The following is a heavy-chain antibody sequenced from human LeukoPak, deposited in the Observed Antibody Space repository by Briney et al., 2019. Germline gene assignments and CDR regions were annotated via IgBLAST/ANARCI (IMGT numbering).Heavy chain of an antibody. V-gene: IGHV1-2*02. D-gene: IGHD5-18*01. CDR3: ARAGLPIYYYYMDV. CDR2: INPNSGGT. CDR1: GYTFTGYF. Sequence: ASVKVSCKASGYTFTGYFMHWVRQAPGQGLEWMGWINPNSGGTNYAQRFQGRVTMTRDTSISTAYMGLSGLRSNDTAVYYCARAGLPIYYYYMDVWGKGTTVAVSS. J-gene: IGHJ6*03.